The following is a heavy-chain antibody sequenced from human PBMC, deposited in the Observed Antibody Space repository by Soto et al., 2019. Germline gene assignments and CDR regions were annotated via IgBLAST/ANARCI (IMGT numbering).Heavy chain of an antibody. J-gene: IGHJ6*02. V-gene: IGHV1-69*13. Sequence: SVKVSCKASGYTFTSHYIHWVRQAPGQGLEWMGGIMPVFRTPDYAQRFQGRVTITADESTSTAYMELSGLRSDDTAVYFCARDNDRPQLGGNYYYILDVWGQGTTVTVSS. CDR1: GYTFTSHY. CDR3: ARDNDRPQLGGNYYYILDV. CDR2: IMPVFRTP. D-gene: IGHD2-8*01.